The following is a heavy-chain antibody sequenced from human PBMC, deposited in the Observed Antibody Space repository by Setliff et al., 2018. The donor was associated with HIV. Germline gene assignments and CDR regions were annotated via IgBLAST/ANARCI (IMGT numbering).Heavy chain of an antibody. Sequence: SGPTLVNPTQTLTLTCTFSGFSLSSIGVGVWIRQPPGKALEWLALIYWDADKRYSPSLKNRLTITKDTSKNQVLLTMTNMDPLDTATYYCAHNHLAVAGSHYFDYWGQGTLVTVS. CDR3: AHNHLAVAGSHYFDY. CDR2: IYWDADK. D-gene: IGHD6-19*01. J-gene: IGHJ4*02. V-gene: IGHV2-5*02. CDR1: GFSLSSIGVG.